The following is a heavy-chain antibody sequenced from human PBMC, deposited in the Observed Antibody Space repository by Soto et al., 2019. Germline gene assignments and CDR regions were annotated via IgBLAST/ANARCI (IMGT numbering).Heavy chain of an antibody. CDR3: AIDPGSSWYEIDY. Sequence: EVQLLESGGGLVQPGGSLRLSCAASGFTFSNYAVTWVRQAPGKGLEWVSTISGSGGSTYYADSVKGRFTISIDNSKTTLYLQTHSLRAEDTAGYDCAIDPGSSWYEIDYWGQGTLVTVSS. CDR2: ISGSGGST. D-gene: IGHD6-13*01. J-gene: IGHJ4*02. CDR1: GFTFSNYA. V-gene: IGHV3-23*01.